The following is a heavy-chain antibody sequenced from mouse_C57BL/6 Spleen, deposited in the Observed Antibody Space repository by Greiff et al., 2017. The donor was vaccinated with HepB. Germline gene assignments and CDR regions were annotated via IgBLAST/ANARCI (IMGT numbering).Heavy chain of an antibody. Sequence: QVQLKQPGAELVKPGASVKLSCKASGYTFTSYWMQWVKQRPGQGLEWIGEIDPSDSYTNYNQKFKGKATLTVDTSSSTAYMQLSSLTSEDSAVYYCARYDYDGAMDYWGQGTSVTVSS. D-gene: IGHD2-4*01. J-gene: IGHJ4*01. CDR1: GYTFTSYW. CDR3: ARYDYDGAMDY. V-gene: IGHV1-50*01. CDR2: IDPSDSYT.